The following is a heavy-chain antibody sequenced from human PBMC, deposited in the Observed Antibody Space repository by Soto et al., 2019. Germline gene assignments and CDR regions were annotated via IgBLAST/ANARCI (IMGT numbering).Heavy chain of an antibody. V-gene: IGHV1-18*01. Sequence: GASVKVSCKASGYTFTSYGISWVRQAPGQGLEWMGWISAYNGNTNYAQKLQGRVTMTTDTSTSTAYMELRSLRSDDTAVYYCARDREPSVYHGMAVWGQGTTVTVSS. CDR3: ARDREPSVYHGMAV. J-gene: IGHJ6*02. CDR1: GYTFTSYG. CDR2: ISAYNGNT.